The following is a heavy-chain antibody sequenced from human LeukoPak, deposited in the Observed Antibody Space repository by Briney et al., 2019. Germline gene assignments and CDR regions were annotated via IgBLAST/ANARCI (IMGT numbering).Heavy chain of an antibody. Sequence: SETLSLTCTVSGDSISSGPYYWGWIRQPPGKGLEWIGSIYYSGSTNYNPSLKSRVTISVDTSKNQFSLKLSSVTAADTAVYYCARAWGYFDYWGQGTLVTVSS. D-gene: IGHD3-16*01. CDR2: IYYSGST. CDR3: ARAWGYFDY. J-gene: IGHJ4*02. CDR1: GDSISSGPYY. V-gene: IGHV4-39*07.